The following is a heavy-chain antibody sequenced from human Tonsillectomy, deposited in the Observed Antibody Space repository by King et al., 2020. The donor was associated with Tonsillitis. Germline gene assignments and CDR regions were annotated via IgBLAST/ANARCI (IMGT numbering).Heavy chain of an antibody. CDR2: INPNSGGT. V-gene: IGHV1-2*02. J-gene: IGHJ4*02. Sequence: VQLVESGAEVRKPGASVKVSCTPSGYTFTVYYMHWVRQAPGQGLEWMGWINPNSGGTKYAQKFQGRLTMTRDTSISTAYKELSRRRSDDTAMSYWASDGGSGHDPIPLDHWGQGTLFTVSS. CDR1: GYTFTVYY. CDR3: ASDGGSGHDPIPLDH. D-gene: IGHD5-12*01.